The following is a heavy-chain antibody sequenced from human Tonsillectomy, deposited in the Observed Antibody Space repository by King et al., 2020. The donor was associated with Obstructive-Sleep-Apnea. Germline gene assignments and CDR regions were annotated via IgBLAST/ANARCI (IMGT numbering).Heavy chain of an antibody. CDR1: GYNFNTFM. V-gene: IGHV1-69*10. CDR2: VFPMLGIS. Sequence: QVQLVQSGAEVKTPGSSVKISCRASGYNFNTFMISWVRQAPGQGLEWIGGVFPMLGISNSAQNFQGRLTVTADTSSNTVYMELHSLKSEDTAVYYCARDDTNDDWGFHWFDPWGQGTLVTVSS. CDR3: ARDDTNDDWGFHWFDP. J-gene: IGHJ5*02. D-gene: IGHD7-27*01.